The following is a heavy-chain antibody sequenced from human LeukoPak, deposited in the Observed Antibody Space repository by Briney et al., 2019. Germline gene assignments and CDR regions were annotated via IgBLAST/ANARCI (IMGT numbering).Heavy chain of an antibody. D-gene: IGHD1-26*01. CDR2: IYYSGST. CDR1: GGSISSYY. J-gene: IGHJ4*02. Sequence: PSETLSLTCTVSGGSISSYYWSWIRQPPGKGLEWIGYIYYSGSTNYNPSLKSRVTISVDTSKNQFSLKLSSVTAADTAVYYCARDGGSYYLDYWGQGTLVTVSS. CDR3: ARDGGSYYLDY. V-gene: IGHV4-59*01.